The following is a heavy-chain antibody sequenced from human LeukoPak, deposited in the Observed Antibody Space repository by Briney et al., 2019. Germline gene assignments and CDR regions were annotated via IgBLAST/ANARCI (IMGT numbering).Heavy chain of an antibody. CDR3: ARIMVRGINWFDP. CDR2: IYHSGRT. V-gene: IGHV4-4*02. Sequence: SGTLSLTCAVSGGSISSSNWWTWVRQPPGKGLEWIGEIYHSGRTNYNPSLKSRVTISVDKSKNQFSLKLSSVAAADTAVYYCARIMVRGINWFDPWGQGTLVTVSS. J-gene: IGHJ5*02. D-gene: IGHD3-10*01. CDR1: GGSISSSNW.